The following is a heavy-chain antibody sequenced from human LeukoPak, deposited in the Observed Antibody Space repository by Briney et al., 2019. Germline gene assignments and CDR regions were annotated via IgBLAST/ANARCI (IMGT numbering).Heavy chain of an antibody. D-gene: IGHD6-19*01. Sequence: SETLSLTCTGSGGSLSNYYWSWIRQPPRKGLGWIESIYYSGSTYYNPSLKSRVTISVDTSKNQFSLKLSSVTAADTAVYYCARHKYSSGWPPEGAFDIWGQGTMVTVSS. CDR3: ARHKYSSGWPPEGAFDI. CDR1: GGSLSNYY. V-gene: IGHV4-39*01. J-gene: IGHJ3*02. CDR2: IYYSGST.